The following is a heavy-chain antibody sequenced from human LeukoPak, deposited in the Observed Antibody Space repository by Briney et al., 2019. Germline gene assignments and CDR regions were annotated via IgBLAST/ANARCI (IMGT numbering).Heavy chain of an antibody. CDR1: GFTFNTYW. J-gene: IGHJ4*02. V-gene: IGHV3-7*01. Sequence: GGSLRLSCAASGFTFNTYWMTWVRQAPGKGLEWVANIRQDGVDKHYVDSVKGRFTISRDNARNSLYLQMDSLRPEDTAIYYCVRGSYTDTWHEEGRDYWGQGTPVTVSS. CDR2: IRQDGVDK. D-gene: IGHD2-2*02. CDR3: VRGSYTDTWHEEGRDY.